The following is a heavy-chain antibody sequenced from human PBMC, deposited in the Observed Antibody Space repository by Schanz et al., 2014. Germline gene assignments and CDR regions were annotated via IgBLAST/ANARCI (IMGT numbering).Heavy chain of an antibody. Sequence: QVQLVQSGGEVKKPGASVKVSCKASGYTFFDYGFTWVRQAPGQGLEWMGWISAYNGHTNYAQKLQGRVTMTTDTSTSTAYMELRSLTSDDSAVYYCARDRDQWDGNYLDYWGQGTLVTVSS. D-gene: IGHD1-26*01. CDR1: GYTFFDYG. CDR2: ISAYNGHT. J-gene: IGHJ4*02. V-gene: IGHV1-18*04. CDR3: ARDRDQWDGNYLDY.